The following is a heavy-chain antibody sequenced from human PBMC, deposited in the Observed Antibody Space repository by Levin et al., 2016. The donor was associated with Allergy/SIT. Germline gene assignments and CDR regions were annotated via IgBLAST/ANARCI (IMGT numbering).Heavy chain of an antibody. J-gene: IGHJ4*02. CDR1: GGTFNIYA. Sequence: SVKVSCKASGGTFNIYAISWVRQAPGQGLEWMGGIIPIVGSANYAQKFQDRVTIIADKSTSTAYMELRTLTPDDTAVYFCARVGDRTSGYEYWGQGSLVTVSS. CDR3: ARVGDRTSGYEY. CDR2: IIPIVGSA. D-gene: IGHD2-2*01. V-gene: IGHV1-69*06.